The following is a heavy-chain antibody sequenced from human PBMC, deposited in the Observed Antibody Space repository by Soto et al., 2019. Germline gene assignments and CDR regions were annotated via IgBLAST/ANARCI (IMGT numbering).Heavy chain of an antibody. D-gene: IGHD3-22*01. J-gene: IGHJ4*02. CDR3: AREDSIIIPAVSDF. V-gene: IGHV3-21*01. CDR1: GFAFNNFG. Sequence: GGSLRLSCTVSGFAFNNFGINWVRQAPGKGLEWVSTISKSDYTYYSDSAKGRFTLSRDNAKNSVSLQMNSLRVEDTAVYYCAREDSIIIPAVSDFWGQGTLVTVSS. CDR2: ISKSDYT.